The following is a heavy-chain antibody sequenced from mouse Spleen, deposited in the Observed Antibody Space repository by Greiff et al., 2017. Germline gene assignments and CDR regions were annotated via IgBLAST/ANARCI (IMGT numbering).Heavy chain of an antibody. CDR3: ARLAYYGNFDY. V-gene: IGHV5-9-3*01. CDR2: ISSGGSYT. CDR1: GFTFSSYA. J-gene: IGHJ2*01. D-gene: IGHD2-10*01. Sequence: EVQRVESGGGLVKPGGSLKLSCAASGFTFSSYAMSWVRQTPEKRLEWVATISSGGSYTYYPDSVKGRFTISRDNAKNTLYLQMSSLRSEDTAMYYCARLAYYGNFDYWGQGTTLTVSS.